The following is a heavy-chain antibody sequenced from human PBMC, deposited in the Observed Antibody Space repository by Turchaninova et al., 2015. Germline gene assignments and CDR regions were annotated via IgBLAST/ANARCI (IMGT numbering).Heavy chain of an antibody. CDR1: GFTFISNW. CDR2: IKQDGSVK. CDR3: ARAIDGDATFDY. D-gene: IGHD4-17*01. Sequence: VQLVVSGGGLVQPGGSRRLSCAASGFTFISNWISWVRQAPGKGLEWVANIKQDGSVKYYVDSVKGRFTISRDNAKNSLYLQMNSLRADDTAVYYCARAIDGDATFDYWGQGTLVTVSS. J-gene: IGHJ4*02. V-gene: IGHV3-7*01.